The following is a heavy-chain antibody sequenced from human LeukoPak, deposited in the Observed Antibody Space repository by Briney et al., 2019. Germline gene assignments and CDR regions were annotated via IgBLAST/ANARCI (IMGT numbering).Heavy chain of an antibody. CDR3: ARVKWRGPTSSGWLDY. CDR2: IYYSGST. V-gene: IGHV4-59*12. Sequence: SETLSLTCTVSGGSISSYYWSWIRQPPGKGLEWIGYIYYSGSTNYNPSLKSRVTISVDTSKNQFSLQLNSVTPEDTAVYYCARVKWRGPTSSGWLDYWGQGTVVTVSS. D-gene: IGHD6-19*01. CDR1: GGSISSYY. J-gene: IGHJ4*02.